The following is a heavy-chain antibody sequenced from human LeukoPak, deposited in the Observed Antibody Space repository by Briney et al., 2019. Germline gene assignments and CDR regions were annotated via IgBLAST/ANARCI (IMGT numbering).Heavy chain of an antibody. V-gene: IGHV1-3*01. CDR2: INAGNGNT. CDR3: ASPGYSSGWRGYYYYGMDV. Sequence: ASVKVSCKASGYTFTSYAMHWVRQAPGQRLEWMGWINAGNGNTKYSQKFQGGVTITRDTSASTAYMELSSLRSEDTAVYYCASPGYSSGWRGYYYYGMDVWGQGTTVTVSS. D-gene: IGHD6-19*01. CDR1: GYTFTSYA. J-gene: IGHJ6*02.